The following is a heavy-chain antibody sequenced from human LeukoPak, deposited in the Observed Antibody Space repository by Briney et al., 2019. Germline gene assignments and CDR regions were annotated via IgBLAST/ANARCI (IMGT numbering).Heavy chain of an antibody. D-gene: IGHD6-19*01. Sequence: GGSLRLSCAASGFTFSIYAMSWVRQAPGKGLEWVSAISGSGGTAYYADSVKGRFTISRDNSKNTLYLQMNSLRAEDTAVYYCAREGQWLANYYYYMDVWGKGTTVTVSS. V-gene: IGHV3-23*01. J-gene: IGHJ6*03. CDR2: ISGSGGTA. CDR1: GFTFSIYA. CDR3: AREGQWLANYYYYMDV.